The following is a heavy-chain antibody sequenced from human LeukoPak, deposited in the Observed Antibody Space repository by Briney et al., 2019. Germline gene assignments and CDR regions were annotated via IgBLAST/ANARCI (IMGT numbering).Heavy chain of an antibody. D-gene: IGHD3-9*01. CDR3: AKWGDYDILTGYYDSDY. CDR1: GVIFRNKA. CDR2: IGGRDSGT. V-gene: IGHV3-23*01. J-gene: IGHJ4*02. Sequence: PGASLRLSCAASGVIFRNKAMSWVRQAPGKGLEWVSAIGGRDSGTYYADSVRGRFTVSRDDPKNTLYLQMNTLRAEDTAVYYCAKWGDYDILTGYYDSDYWGQGTLVTVSS.